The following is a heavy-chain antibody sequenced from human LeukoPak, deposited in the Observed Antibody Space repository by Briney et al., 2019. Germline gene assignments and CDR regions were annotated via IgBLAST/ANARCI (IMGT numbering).Heavy chain of an antibody. CDR1: GGSISSYY. V-gene: IGHV4-4*07. CDR3: ARGGDGYCSSTSCPNHYMDV. J-gene: IGHJ6*03. Sequence: SETLSLTCTVSGGSISSYYWSWIRQPAGTGLEWIGRIYTSGSTNYNPSLKSRVTMSVDTSKNQSSLKLSSVTAADTAVYYCARGGDGYCSSTSCPNHYMDVWGKGTTVTVSS. CDR2: IYTSGST. D-gene: IGHD2-2*03.